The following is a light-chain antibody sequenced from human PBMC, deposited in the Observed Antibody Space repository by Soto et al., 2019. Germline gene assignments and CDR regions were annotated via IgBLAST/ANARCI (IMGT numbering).Light chain of an antibody. V-gene: IGKV3-11*01. CDR3: QQRSNWLIT. Sequence: EIVLTQSAGTLSLSPGERATLSCRSSQSVGKYLVWYQQKPGQAPRLLIYDASNRATGIPARFSGSGSGTDFTLTISSLEPEDFAVYYCQQRSNWLITFGQGTRLEIK. CDR1: QSVGKY. CDR2: DAS. J-gene: IGKJ5*01.